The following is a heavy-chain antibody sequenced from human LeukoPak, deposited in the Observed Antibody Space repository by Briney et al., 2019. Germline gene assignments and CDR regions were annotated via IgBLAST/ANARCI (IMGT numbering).Heavy chain of an antibody. D-gene: IGHD3-10*01. V-gene: IGHV3-7*01. CDR3: ARSKAGGY. Sequence: TGGSLRLSCAASGFTFNKYWMTWVPQSPGKGLEWVANVNQDGTEKYYVDSVKGRFNISRDNAKNSLYLHMNSLRAEDTPVYYCARSKAGGYWGQGTLVIVST. CDR1: GFTFNKYW. J-gene: IGHJ4*02. CDR2: VNQDGTEK.